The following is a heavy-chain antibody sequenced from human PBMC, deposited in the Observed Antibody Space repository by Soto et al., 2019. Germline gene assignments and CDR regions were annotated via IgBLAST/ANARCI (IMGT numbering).Heavy chain of an antibody. CDR3: ARYWSAGTLYGAFDI. V-gene: IGHV1-69*06. D-gene: IGHD2-15*01. CDR1: GGTFSDFT. Sequence: QVQLVQSGSEAKKPGSSVKVSCKASGGTFSDFTLSWLRQAPGRGLEWMGGIIPMIGATNNAQKLKGRLTITADKSTGTVYMELNSLRSDDTAVYYCARYWSAGTLYGAFDIWGQGTEVTVSP. CDR2: IIPMIGAT. J-gene: IGHJ3*02.